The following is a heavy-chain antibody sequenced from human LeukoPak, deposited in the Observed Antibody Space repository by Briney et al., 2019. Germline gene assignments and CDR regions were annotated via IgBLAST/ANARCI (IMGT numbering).Heavy chain of an antibody. D-gene: IGHD6-13*01. CDR3: ARGRQQLVLSAFDI. V-gene: IGHV3-53*04. Sequence: PSETLSLTCTVSGGSISSSSYYWGWIRQPPGKGLEWVSVIYSGGSTYYADSVKGRFTISRHNSKNTLYLQMNSLRAEDTAVYYCARGRQQLVLSAFDIWGQGTMVTVSS. CDR1: GGSISSSSYY. CDR2: IYSGGST. J-gene: IGHJ3*02.